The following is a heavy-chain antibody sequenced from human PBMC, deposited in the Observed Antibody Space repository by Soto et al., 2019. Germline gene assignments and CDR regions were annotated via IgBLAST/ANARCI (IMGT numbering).Heavy chain of an antibody. J-gene: IGHJ3*02. CDR2: ISYDGSNK. CDR1: GFTFSSYA. Sequence: VQLVESGGGVVQPGRSLRLSCAASGFTFSSYAMHWVRQAPGKGLEWVAVISYDGSNKYYADSVKGRFTISRDNSKNTLYLQMNSLRAEDTAVYYCARDQGIQLWFGAFDIWGQGTMVTVSS. CDR3: ARDQGIQLWFGAFDI. D-gene: IGHD5-18*01. V-gene: IGHV3-30-3*01.